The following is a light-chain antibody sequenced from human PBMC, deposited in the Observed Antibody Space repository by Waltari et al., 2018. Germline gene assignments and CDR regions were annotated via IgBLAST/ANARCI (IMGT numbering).Light chain of an antibody. V-gene: IGKV1-8*01. Sequence: AIRITQSPSSLSASTGDRVTITFRASQSISRYLAWYQQKPGKAPKVLIYAASTLQSGVPSRFSGSGSGTDFTLTISCLQSEDFAIYYCQQYYSSPATFGQGTKVEIK. CDR2: AAS. CDR3: QQYYSSPAT. J-gene: IGKJ1*01. CDR1: QSISRY.